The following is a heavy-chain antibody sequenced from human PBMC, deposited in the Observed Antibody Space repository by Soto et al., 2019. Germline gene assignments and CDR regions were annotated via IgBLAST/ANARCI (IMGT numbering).Heavy chain of an antibody. V-gene: IGHV4-59*01. Sequence: PSETLSLTCTVSGGSISSYYWSWIRQPPGKGLEWIGNIYYSGSTNYNPSLKSRVTISIDTSKYQFSLKVNSVIAADTAVYYCARDAFCWGCSCYYHHSWFDSSSQGTLVTVSS. J-gene: IGHJ5*01. CDR3: ARDAFCWGCSCYYHHSWFDS. D-gene: IGHD2-15*01. CDR1: GGSISSYY. CDR2: IYYSGST.